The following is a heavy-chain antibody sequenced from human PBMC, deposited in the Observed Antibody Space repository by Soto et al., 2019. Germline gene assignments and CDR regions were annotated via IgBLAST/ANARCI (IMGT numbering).Heavy chain of an antibody. J-gene: IGHJ4*02. D-gene: IGHD3-16*02. CDR3: ARVYYDYIWGSYRSGYYFDY. Sequence: SETLSLTCTVSGGSISSYYWSWIRQPPGKGLEWIGYIYYSGSTNYNPSLKSRVTISVDTSKNQFSLKLSSVTAADTAVYYCARVYYDYIWGSYRSGYYFDYWGQGTLVTVSS. CDR1: GGSISSYY. V-gene: IGHV4-59*01. CDR2: IYYSGST.